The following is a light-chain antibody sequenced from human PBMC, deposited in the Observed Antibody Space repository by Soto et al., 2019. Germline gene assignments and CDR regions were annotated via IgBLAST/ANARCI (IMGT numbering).Light chain of an antibody. CDR2: EVS. Sequence: QSALTQPASVSRSPGQSITISCTGTSSDVGGNKYVSWYQQHPGEAPKLMIYEVSNRPSGVSNRFSGSKSGNTASLTISGLQAEDEADYYCSSYTSSSTYVFGTGTKLTVL. CDR3: SSYTSSSTYV. V-gene: IGLV2-14*01. CDR1: SSDVGGNKY. J-gene: IGLJ1*01.